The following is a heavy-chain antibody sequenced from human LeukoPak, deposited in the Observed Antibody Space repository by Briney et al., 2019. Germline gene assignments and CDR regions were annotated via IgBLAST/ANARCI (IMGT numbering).Heavy chain of an antibody. CDR3: AREVRFGGYPGLNWFDP. CDR1: GGSISRYY. D-gene: IGHD3-10*01. J-gene: IGHJ5*02. CDR2: IYYSGST. V-gene: IGHV4-59*01. Sequence: SETLSLTCTVSGGSISRYYWSWIRQPPGKGLEWIGYIYYSGSTNYNPSLKSRVTISVDTSKNQFSLKLSSVTAADTAVYYCAREVRFGGYPGLNWFDPWGQGTLVTVSS.